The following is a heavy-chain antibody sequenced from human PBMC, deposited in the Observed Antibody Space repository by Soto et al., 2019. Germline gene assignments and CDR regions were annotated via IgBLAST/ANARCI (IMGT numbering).Heavy chain of an antibody. CDR1: GGSINTYY. D-gene: IGHD2-2*03. Sequence: SETLSLTCTVSGGSINTYYWSWIRQPPGKGLEWIGHIYYSGSTNYNPSLKSRVTISVDTSKNQFYLKLNSVTAADTAVYYCAKAGYCSNPSCFLSGFGPWGQGTLV. CDR3: AKAGYCSNPSCFLSGFGP. J-gene: IGHJ5*02. V-gene: IGHV4-59*01. CDR2: IYYSGST.